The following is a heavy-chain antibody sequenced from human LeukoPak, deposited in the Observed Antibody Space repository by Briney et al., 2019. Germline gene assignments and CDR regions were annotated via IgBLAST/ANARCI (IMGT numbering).Heavy chain of an antibody. J-gene: IGHJ3*02. CDR3: ARRARATYYYDSSGRRGAFDI. CDR1: GGSISSSSYY. CDR2: IYYSGST. Sequence: SETLSLTCTVSGGSISSSSYYWGWIRQPPGKGLEWIGSIYYSGSTYYNPSLKSRVTISVDTSKNQFSLKLSSVTAADTAVYYCARRARATYYYDSSGRRGAFDIWGQGTMVTVSS. V-gene: IGHV4-39*07. D-gene: IGHD3-22*01.